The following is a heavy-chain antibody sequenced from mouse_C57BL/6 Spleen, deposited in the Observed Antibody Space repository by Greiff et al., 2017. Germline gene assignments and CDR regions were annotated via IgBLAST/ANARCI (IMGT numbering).Heavy chain of an antibody. CDR2: ISDGGSYT. J-gene: IGHJ4*01. Sequence: EVKVVESGGGLVKPGGSLKLSCAASGFTFSSYAMSWVRQTPEKRLEWVATISDGGSYTYYPDNVKGRFTISRDNAKNNLYLQMSHLKSEDTAMYYCARDSDYRYYAMDYWGQGTSVTVSS. CDR1: GFTFSSYA. D-gene: IGHD2-4*01. V-gene: IGHV5-4*01. CDR3: ARDSDYRYYAMDY.